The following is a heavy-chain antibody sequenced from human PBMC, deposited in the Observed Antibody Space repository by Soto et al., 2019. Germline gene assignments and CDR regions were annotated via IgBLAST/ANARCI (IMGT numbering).Heavy chain of an antibody. Sequence: PGGSLRLSCAASGFTFSSYAMHWVRQAPGKGLEWVAVISYDGSNKYYADSVKGRFTISRDNSKNTLYLQMNSLRAEDTAVYYCARDGGVEADPGYYYYGMDVWGQGTTVTVSS. J-gene: IGHJ6*02. V-gene: IGHV3-30-3*01. CDR2: ISYDGSNK. CDR3: ARDGGVEADPGYYYYGMDV. D-gene: IGHD2-8*02. CDR1: GFTFSSYA.